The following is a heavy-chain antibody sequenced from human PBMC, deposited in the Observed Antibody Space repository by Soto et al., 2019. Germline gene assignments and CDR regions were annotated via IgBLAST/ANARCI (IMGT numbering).Heavy chain of an antibody. J-gene: IGHJ4*02. CDR3: ARASWAAAGTDY. CDR2: MNPNSGNT. Sequence: ASVKVSCKASGYTFTSYDINWVRQATGQGLEWMGWMNPNSGNTGYAQKFQGRVTMTRNTSISTAYMELSSLRSEDTAVYYCARASWAAAGTDYWRQGTLVTVSS. V-gene: IGHV1-8*01. CDR1: GYTFTSYD. D-gene: IGHD6-13*01.